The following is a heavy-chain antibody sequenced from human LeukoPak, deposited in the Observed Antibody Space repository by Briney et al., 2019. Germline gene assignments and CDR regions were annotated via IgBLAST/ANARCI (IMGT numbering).Heavy chain of an antibody. J-gene: IGHJ4*02. D-gene: IGHD3-10*01. V-gene: IGHV1-69*04. Sequence: GASVKVSCKASGGTFSSYAISWVRQAPGQGLEWMGRIIPIFGIANYAQKFQGRVTITADKSTSTAYMELSSLRSEDTAVYYCAYDTYGSGSYYEDYWGQGTLVTVSS. CDR1: GGTFSSYA. CDR2: IIPIFGIA. CDR3: AYDTYGSGSYYEDY.